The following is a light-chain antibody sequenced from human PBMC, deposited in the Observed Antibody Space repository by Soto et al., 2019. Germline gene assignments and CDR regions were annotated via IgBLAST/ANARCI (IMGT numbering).Light chain of an antibody. CDR3: QSYDSSLSGVV. CDR2: GNS. V-gene: IGLV1-40*01. CDR1: SSNIGAGYD. J-gene: IGLJ2*01. Sequence: QAVVTQPPSVSGAPGQRVTISCTGSSSNIGAGYDVHWYQQLPGTAPKLLIEGNSNRPSGVPDRFSGSKSGTSASLAITGLQAEDEADYYCQSYDSSLSGVVFGGGTKLTVL.